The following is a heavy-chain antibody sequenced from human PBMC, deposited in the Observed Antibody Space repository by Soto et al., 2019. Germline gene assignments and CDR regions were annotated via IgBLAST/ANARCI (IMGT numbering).Heavy chain of an antibody. CDR1: GFIFSDAW. CDR2: IKSKTDGGTT. D-gene: IGHD3-9*01. J-gene: IGHJ4*01. Sequence: AGGSLGHSCAASGFIFSDAWVNLGPPGPGKGLEWVGRIKSKTDGGTTDFAAPVKGRFAISRDDSRDVVYMEMYSLKTDDTAVYFCTTDSLFTGQLVRMDYWGLGIRVTVSS. CDR3: TTDSLFTGQLVRMDY. V-gene: IGHV3-15*07.